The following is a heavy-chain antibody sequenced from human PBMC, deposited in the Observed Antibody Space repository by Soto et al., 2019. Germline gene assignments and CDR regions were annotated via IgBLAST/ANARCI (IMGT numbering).Heavy chain of an antibody. CDR3: ALAGYDSNYYAVTPLSAGHF. CDR1: GFTFSDYY. Sequence: QVQLVVSGGGLVKPGGSLRISCAASGFTFSDYYISWIRQAPGKGLEWVSYISSSGSIIYYADSVKGRFTISRDNAKNSLYLQMNSLRAEDTAVYYCALAGYDSNYYAVTPLSAGHFWCPGTLVTVSS. D-gene: IGHD4-4*01. CDR2: ISSSGSII. J-gene: IGHJ4*02. V-gene: IGHV3-11*01.